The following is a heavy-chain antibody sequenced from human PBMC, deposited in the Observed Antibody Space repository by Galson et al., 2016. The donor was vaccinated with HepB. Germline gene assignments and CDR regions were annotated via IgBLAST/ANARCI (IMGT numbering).Heavy chain of an antibody. CDR3: TRDPAPGGWYDY. V-gene: IGHV3-9*01. CDR1: GFTFDDYA. D-gene: IGHD6-19*01. CDR2: ISWNSGNT. Sequence: SLRLSCAASGFTFDDYAMHWVRQAPGKGLEWVSGISWNSGNTGYADSVKGRFTISRDNAQNTLYLQMNSLRGDDTAVYHCTRDPAPGGWYDYWGQGTLVTVSS. J-gene: IGHJ4*02.